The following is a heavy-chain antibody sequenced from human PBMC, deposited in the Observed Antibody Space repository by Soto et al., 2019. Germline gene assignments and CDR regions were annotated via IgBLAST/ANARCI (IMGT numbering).Heavy chain of an antibody. D-gene: IGHD5-18*01. CDR2: IIPIFGTA. J-gene: IGHJ3*02. V-gene: IGHV1-69*01. CDR1: GGTFSSYA. CDR3: ARRFESPHSYGYFTDAFDI. Sequence: QVPLVQSGAEVKKPGSSVKVSCKASGGTFSSYAISWVRQAPGQGLEWMGGIIPIFGTANYAQKFQGRVTITADESTSTAYMELSSLRSEDTAVYYCARRFESPHSYGYFTDAFDIWGQGTMVTVSS.